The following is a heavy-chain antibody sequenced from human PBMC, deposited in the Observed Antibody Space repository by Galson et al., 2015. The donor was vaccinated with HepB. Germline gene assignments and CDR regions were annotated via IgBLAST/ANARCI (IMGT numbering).Heavy chain of an antibody. CDR3: ARDGDYYYGMDV. Sequence: SVKVSCKASGYTFTSYAMHWVRQAPGQRLEWMGWINAGNGNTKYSQKFQGRVTITRDTSASTAYMELSSLRSEDTAVYYCARDGDYYYGMDVWGQGTTVTVSS. J-gene: IGHJ6*02. CDR2: INAGNGNT. V-gene: IGHV1-3*01. CDR1: GYTFTSYA. D-gene: IGHD3-16*01.